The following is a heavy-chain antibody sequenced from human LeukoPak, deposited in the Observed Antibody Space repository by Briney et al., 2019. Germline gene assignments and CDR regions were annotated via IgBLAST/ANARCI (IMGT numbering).Heavy chain of an antibody. D-gene: IGHD3-10*01. J-gene: IGHJ3*02. V-gene: IGHV3-21*01. Sequence: PGGSLRLSCAASGFTFSSYSMNWVRQAPGKGLEWVSSISSSSSYIYYADSVKGRFTISRDNAKNSLYLQMNSLRAEDAAVYYCARVVAYYYGSGSYYDAFDIWGQGTMVTVSS. CDR3: ARVVAYYYGSGSYYDAFDI. CDR2: ISSSSSYI. CDR1: GFTFSSYS.